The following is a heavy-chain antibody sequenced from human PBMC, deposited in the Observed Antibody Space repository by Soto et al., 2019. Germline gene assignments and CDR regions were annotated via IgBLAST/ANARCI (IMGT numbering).Heavy chain of an antibody. D-gene: IGHD4-17*01. CDR3: ARGLRLRQRWFDP. J-gene: IGHJ5*02. CDR1: GGSFSGYY. Sequence: SETLSLTCAVYGGSFSGYYWSWIRQPPGKGLEWIGEINHSGSTNYNPSLKSRVTISVDTSKNQFSLKLSSVTAADTAVYYCARGLRLRQRWFDPWGQGTLVTVSS. V-gene: IGHV4-34*01. CDR2: INHSGST.